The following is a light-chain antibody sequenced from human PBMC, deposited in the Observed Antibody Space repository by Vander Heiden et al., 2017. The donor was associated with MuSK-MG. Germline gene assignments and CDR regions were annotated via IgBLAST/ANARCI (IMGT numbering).Light chain of an antibody. CDR3: SSYTSSNTLV. Sequence: QSALTQPASVSGSPGPSSTISCTGTSSDVGGYNYVSCYQQHPGKSPNLFIYEVDNRPSAVSSRFSGSKSVNTASPTIFALSMEVVADYYSSSYTSSNTLVFGGGTKLTVL. V-gene: IGLV2-14*01. CDR1: SSDVGGYNY. J-gene: IGLJ2*01. CDR2: EVD.